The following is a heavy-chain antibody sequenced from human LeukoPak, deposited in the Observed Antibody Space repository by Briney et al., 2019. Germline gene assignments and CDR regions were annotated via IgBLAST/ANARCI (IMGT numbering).Heavy chain of an antibody. CDR1: GFTFSDYY. J-gene: IGHJ4*02. CDR2: ISSSGSTI. V-gene: IGHV3-11*01. CDR3: ARDPSLVGATQYYFDY. Sequence: GGSLRLSCAASGFTFSDYYMSWIRQAPGKGLEWVSYISSSGSTIYYADSVKGRFTISGDNAKNSLYLQMNSLRAEDTAVYYCARDPSLVGATQYYFDYWGQGTLVTVSS. D-gene: IGHD1-26*01.